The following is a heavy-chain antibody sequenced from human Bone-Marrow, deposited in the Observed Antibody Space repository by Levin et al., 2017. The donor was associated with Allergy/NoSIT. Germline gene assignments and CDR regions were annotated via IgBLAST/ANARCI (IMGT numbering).Heavy chain of an antibody. D-gene: IGHD2-8*02. CDR1: GFTVSNSF. V-gene: IGHV3-53*01. CDR3: ARDKHHDSTGYYYSDY. J-gene: IGHJ4*02. CDR2: IYGGGST. Sequence: GGSLRLSCAASGFTVSNSFMSWVRQAPGKGLEWVSVIYGGGSTYYTDSVKGRFTITRDNSKNTLYLQMNGLSAEDTAVYYCARDKHHDSTGYYYSDYWGQGTLVAVSS.